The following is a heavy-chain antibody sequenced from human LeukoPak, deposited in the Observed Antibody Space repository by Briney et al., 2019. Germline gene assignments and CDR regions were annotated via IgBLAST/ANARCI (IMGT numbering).Heavy chain of an antibody. D-gene: IGHD6-13*01. CDR1: GSTFSSYS. Sequence: TSGGSLRLSCAASGSTFSSYSMNWVRQAPGKGLEWVSFISSSSSYIYYADSVKGRFTISRDNAKNSLYLQMNSLRAEDTAVYYCARGSSSWYYFDYWGQGTLVTVSS. V-gene: IGHV3-21*01. CDR2: ISSSSSYI. J-gene: IGHJ4*02. CDR3: ARGSSSWYYFDY.